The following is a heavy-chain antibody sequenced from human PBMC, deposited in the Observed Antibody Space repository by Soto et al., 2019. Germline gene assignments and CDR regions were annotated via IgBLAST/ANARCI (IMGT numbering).Heavy chain of an antibody. D-gene: IGHD2-21*02. J-gene: IGHJ4*02. CDR1: GFTFSSYW. CDR2: IKQDGSEK. CDR3: ARDGNRGGNSALRLYYFDY. V-gene: IGHV3-7*05. Sequence: GGSLRLSCAASGFTFSSYWMSWVRQAPGKGLEWVANIKQDGSEKYYVDSVKGRFTISRDNAKNSLYLQMNSLRAEDTAVYYCARDGNRGGNSALRLYYFDYWGQGTLVTVSS.